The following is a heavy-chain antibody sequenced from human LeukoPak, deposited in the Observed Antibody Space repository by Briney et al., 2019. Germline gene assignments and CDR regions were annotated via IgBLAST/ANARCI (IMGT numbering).Heavy chain of an antibody. CDR3: ARWYSSGWAFDY. D-gene: IGHD6-19*01. Sequence: SETLSLTCTVSGGTISSYYWNWIRQPPGKGLEWIGYIHSSGSTKYNPSLKSRVTISVDTSKIHFSLKLSSVAAADRAVYYCARWYSSGWAFDYWGQGTLVTVSS. V-gene: IGHV4-59*08. J-gene: IGHJ4*02. CDR1: GGTISSYY. CDR2: IHSSGST.